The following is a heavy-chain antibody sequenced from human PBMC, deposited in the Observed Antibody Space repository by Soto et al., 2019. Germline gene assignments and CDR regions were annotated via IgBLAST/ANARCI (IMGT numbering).Heavy chain of an antibody. CDR2: IYYSGST. CDR3: GRIVFP. V-gene: IGHV4-34*09. CDR1: GWSFSGYY. D-gene: IGHD2-21*01. Sequence: SETLNLTCAAYGWSFSGYYLTWIRQAPGTGLEWIGDIYYSGSTYYNPSFKRRVTISVDTPKNQFSLKLSSVTSSDSAVYYCGRIVFPWGQGTLVTVYS. J-gene: IGHJ5*02.